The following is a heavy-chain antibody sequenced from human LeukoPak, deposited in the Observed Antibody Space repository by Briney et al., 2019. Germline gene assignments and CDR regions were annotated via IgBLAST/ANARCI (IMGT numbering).Heavy chain of an antibody. CDR2: INPNSGGT. Sequence: ASVKVSCKASGYTFTGYYMHWVRQAPGQGLEWMGWINPNSGGTNYARKFQGRVTMTRDTSISTAYMELSRLRSDDTAVYYCAREDLYSGYEGYWGQGTLVTVSS. J-gene: IGHJ4*02. CDR3: AREDLYSGYEGY. V-gene: IGHV1-2*02. CDR1: GYTFTGYY. D-gene: IGHD5-12*01.